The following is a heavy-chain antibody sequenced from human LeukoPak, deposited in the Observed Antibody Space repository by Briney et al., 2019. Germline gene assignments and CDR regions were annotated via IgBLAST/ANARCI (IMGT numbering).Heavy chain of an antibody. Sequence: GGSLRLSCAASGFTVSSNYMSWVRQAPGKGLEWVSVIYSGGSTYYADSVKGRFTISRDNSKNTLYLQMNSLRAEDTVVYYCAKSYSGYSSDAFDIWGQGTMVTVSS. CDR3: AKSYSGYSSDAFDI. D-gene: IGHD3-22*01. CDR1: GFTVSSNY. V-gene: IGHV3-66*01. J-gene: IGHJ3*02. CDR2: IYSGGST.